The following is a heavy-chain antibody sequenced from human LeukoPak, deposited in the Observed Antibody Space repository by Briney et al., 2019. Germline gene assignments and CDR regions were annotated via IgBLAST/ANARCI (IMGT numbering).Heavy chain of an antibody. CDR1: GYTFTGYY. CDR3: ARAKWLQSFDY. V-gene: IGHV1-2*02. D-gene: IGHD5-24*01. Sequence: GASVKVSCKASGYTFTGYYMHWVRQAPGQGLEWMEWINPNSGGTNYAQKFQGRVAMTRDTSISTAYMELSRLRSDDTAVYYCARAKWLQSFDYWGQGTLVTVSS. CDR2: INPNSGGT. J-gene: IGHJ4*02.